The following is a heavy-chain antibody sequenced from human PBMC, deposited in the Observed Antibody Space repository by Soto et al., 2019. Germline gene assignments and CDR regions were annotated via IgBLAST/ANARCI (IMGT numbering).Heavy chain of an antibody. V-gene: IGHV1-69*01. CDR3: ARKVGATYYYYGMDV. CDR2: IIPIFGTA. D-gene: IGHD1-26*01. CDR1: GGPFISYA. Sequence: SVKVSCKASGGPFISYAIIWVRQAPGQGLEWMGGIIPIFGTANYAQKFQGRVTITADESTSTAYMELSSLRSEDTAVYYCARKVGATYYYYGMDVWGQGTTVTVSS. J-gene: IGHJ6*02.